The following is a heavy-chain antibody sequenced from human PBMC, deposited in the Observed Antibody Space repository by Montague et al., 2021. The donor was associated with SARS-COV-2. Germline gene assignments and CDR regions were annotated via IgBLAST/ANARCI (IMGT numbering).Heavy chain of an antibody. CDR1: GFTFSSYA. CDR3: AAEMATISAPLDY. CDR2: ISYDGSNK. J-gene: IGHJ4*02. Sequence: SLRLSCAASGFTFSSYAMHLVRQAPGKGLEWVAVISYDGSNKYYADSVKGRFTISRDNSKNTLYLQMNSLRAEDTAVYYCAAEMATISAPLDYWGQGTLVTVSS. V-gene: IGHV3-30*04. D-gene: IGHD5-24*01.